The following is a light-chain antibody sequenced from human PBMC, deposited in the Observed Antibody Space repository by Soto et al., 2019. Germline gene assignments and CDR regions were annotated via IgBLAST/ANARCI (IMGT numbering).Light chain of an antibody. V-gene: IGKV3-15*01. CDR1: QSVNSN. CDR3: QQYNDWPLT. J-gene: IGKJ4*01. Sequence: EKVMTQSPAALSVSPGERATLSCRASQSVNSNLAWYQQKPGQAPRLLLYGASTRATGIPARFSGSASGTEFTLTSSSLQSEDSAVSYCQQYNDWPLTFGGGTKVEIK. CDR2: GAS.